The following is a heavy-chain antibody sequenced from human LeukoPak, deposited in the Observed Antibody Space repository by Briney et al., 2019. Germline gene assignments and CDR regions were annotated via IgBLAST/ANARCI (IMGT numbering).Heavy chain of an antibody. CDR3: ARDHTAGYSNLPDAFDI. V-gene: IGHV1-18*01. Sequence: ASVKVSCKASGYTFTSYGISWVRQAPGQGLEWMGWISAYNGNTNYAQKLQGRVTMTTDTSTSTAYMELRSLRSDDKAVYYCARDHTAGYSNLPDAFDIWGQGTMVTVSS. CDR1: GYTFTSYG. CDR2: ISAYNGNT. J-gene: IGHJ3*02. D-gene: IGHD6-13*01.